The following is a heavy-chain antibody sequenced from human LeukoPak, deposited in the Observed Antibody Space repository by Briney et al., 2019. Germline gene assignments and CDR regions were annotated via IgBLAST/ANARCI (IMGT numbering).Heavy chain of an antibody. Sequence: GGSLRLSCAASGFNFSPFGMNRVRQAPGKGLEWVSFISTSGTYIYYADSVKGRFTISRDNAKNSLYLQMNSLRAEDTAVYYCAGDLFAVALDCWGQGTLVTVSS. CDR1: GFNFSPFG. J-gene: IGHJ4*02. V-gene: IGHV3-21*01. CDR2: ISTSGTYI. D-gene: IGHD4-23*01. CDR3: AGDLFAVALDC.